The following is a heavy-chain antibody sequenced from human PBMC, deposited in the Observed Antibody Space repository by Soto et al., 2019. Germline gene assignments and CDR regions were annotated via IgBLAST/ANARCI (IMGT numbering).Heavy chain of an antibody. CDR3: AREWVVPAAGENLLYNWFDP. CDR1: GGSISSYY. D-gene: IGHD2-2*01. J-gene: IGHJ5*02. V-gene: IGHV4-59*12. Sequence: SETLSLTCTVSGGSISSYYWSWIRQPPGKGLEWIGYIYYSGSTNYNPSLKSRVTISVDTSKNQFSLKLSSVTAADTAVYYCAREWVVPAAGENLLYNWFDPWGQGTLVIVSS. CDR2: IYYSGST.